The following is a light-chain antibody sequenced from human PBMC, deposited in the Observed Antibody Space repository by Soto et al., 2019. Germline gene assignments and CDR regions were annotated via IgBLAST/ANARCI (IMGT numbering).Light chain of an antibody. Sequence: EIVLTQSPATRCFSPGERPTLSCRASQSVSSYLAWYQQKPGQAPRLLIYGASTRATGIPARFSGSGSGTEFTLTISSLQSEDFAVYYCQQYHNWPPITFGQGTRLEIK. J-gene: IGKJ5*01. V-gene: IGKV3D-15*01. CDR2: GAS. CDR3: QQYHNWPPIT. CDR1: QSVSSY.